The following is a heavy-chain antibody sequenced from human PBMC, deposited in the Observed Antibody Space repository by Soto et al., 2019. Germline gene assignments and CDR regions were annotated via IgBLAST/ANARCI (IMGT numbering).Heavy chain of an antibody. V-gene: IGHV3-23*01. CDR1: GFTFSSYA. Sequence: GGSLRLSYAASGFTFSSYAMSWVRQAPGKGLEWVSAISGSGGSTYYADSVKGRFTISRDNSKNTLYLQMNSLRAEDTAVYYCANRDQWPPTGYYYYGMDVWGQGTTVTVSS. J-gene: IGHJ6*02. CDR3: ANRDQWPPTGYYYYGMDV. CDR2: ISGSGGST. D-gene: IGHD6-19*01.